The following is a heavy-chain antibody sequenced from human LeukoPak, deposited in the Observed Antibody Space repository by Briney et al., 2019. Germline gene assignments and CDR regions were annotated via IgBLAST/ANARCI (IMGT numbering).Heavy chain of an antibody. J-gene: IGHJ4*02. Sequence: ASAKVSCKASGYIFTNYYMHWVRQAPGQGLEWMGWINPRSGGTNFAQKFQGRVTMTRDTSISAAYMELSRLRSDDTAVYYCARLASDIVVVPAAVWGQGTLVTVSS. CDR1: GYIFTNYY. CDR2: INPRSGGT. V-gene: IGHV1-2*02. CDR3: ARLASDIVVVPAAV. D-gene: IGHD2-2*01.